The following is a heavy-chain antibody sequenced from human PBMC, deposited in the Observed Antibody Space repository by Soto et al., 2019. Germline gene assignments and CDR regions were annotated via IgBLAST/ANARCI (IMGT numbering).Heavy chain of an antibody. J-gene: IGHJ4*02. CDR3: AKDLGATGTNFDY. CDR1: GFTFDDYA. V-gene: IGHV3-9*01. Sequence: ESGGGLVQPGRSLRLSCAASGFTFDDYAMHWVRQAPGKGLEWVSGISWNSGSIGYADSVKGRFTISRDNAKNSLYLQMNSLRAEDTALYYCAKDLGATGTNFDYWGQGTLVTVSS. D-gene: IGHD1-1*01. CDR2: ISWNSGSI.